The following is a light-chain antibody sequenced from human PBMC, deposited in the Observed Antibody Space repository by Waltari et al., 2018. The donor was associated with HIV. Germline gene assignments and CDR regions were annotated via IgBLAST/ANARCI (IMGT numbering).Light chain of an antibody. Sequence: QSALTQPDSVSGSLGPSSTIACPGAISDVGNSDLYSWYQQYPGKAPKLRIYEVKKWPSGISDRFSGSKSGTTASLTISGLQADDEADYYCCSYAGTHTYVFGTGTRVTVL. V-gene: IGLV2-23*02. CDR1: ISDVGNSDL. J-gene: IGLJ1*01. CDR3: CSYAGTHTYV. CDR2: EVK.